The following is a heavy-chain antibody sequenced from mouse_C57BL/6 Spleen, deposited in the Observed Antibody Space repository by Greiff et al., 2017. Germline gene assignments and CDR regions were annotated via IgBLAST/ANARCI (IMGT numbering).Heavy chain of an antibody. D-gene: IGHD1-1*01. J-gene: IGHJ3*01. CDR3: ARSGYYGSSYLWFAY. Sequence: QVHVKQPGAELVKPGASVKLSCKASGYTFTSYWMQWVKQRPGQGLEWIGEIDPSDSYTNYNQKFKGKATLTVDTSSSTAYMQLSSLTSEDSAVYYCARSGYYGSSYLWFAYWGQGTLVTVSA. CDR1: GYTFTSYW. V-gene: IGHV1-50*01. CDR2: IDPSDSYT.